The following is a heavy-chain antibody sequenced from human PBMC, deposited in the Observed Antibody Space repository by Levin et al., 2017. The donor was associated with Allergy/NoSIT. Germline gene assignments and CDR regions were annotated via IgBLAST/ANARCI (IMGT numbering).Heavy chain of an antibody. D-gene: IGHD2-8*01. CDR2: IFQSGST. J-gene: IGHJ4*02. CDR3: ARGVFLSD. CDR1: GASISSGGSS. V-gene: IGHV4-30-2*01. Sequence: SETLSLTCAVSGASISSGGSSWSWIRQPPGRALEWIGYIFQSGSTYYNPSLKSRFTISIDRSKNHFSLNLTSVTAADTAMYYCARGVFLSDWGQGTLVTVSS.